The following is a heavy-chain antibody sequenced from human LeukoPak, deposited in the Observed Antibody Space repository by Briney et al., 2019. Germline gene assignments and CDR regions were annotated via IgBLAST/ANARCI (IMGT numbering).Heavy chain of an antibody. CDR2: ISYDGSNK. V-gene: IGHV3-30*18. J-gene: IGHJ4*02. CDR1: GFTFSSYG. D-gene: IGHD1-26*01. Sequence: GRSLRLSCAASGFTFSSYGMHWVRQAPGEGLEWVAVISYDGSNKYYADSVKGRFTISRDNSKNTLYLQMNSLRAEDTAVYYCAKDQVGASLYWGQGTLVTVSS. CDR3: AKDQVGASLY.